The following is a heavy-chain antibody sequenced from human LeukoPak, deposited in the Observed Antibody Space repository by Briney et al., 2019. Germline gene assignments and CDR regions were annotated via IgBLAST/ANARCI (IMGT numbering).Heavy chain of an antibody. J-gene: IGHJ4*02. CDR3: ARDREHSYGSDFDH. CDR2: SNVFGVD. V-gene: IGHV4-4*07. CDR1: GGPIHTYN. Sequence: SETLSLTCIVSGGPIHTYNGMWFRRPAGRGLEWVGRSNVFGVDSYIPALMRRASISVDKSNNQFSLTLTSVTAADTAVYYCARDREHSYGSDFDHWGQGILVTVS. D-gene: IGHD5-18*01.